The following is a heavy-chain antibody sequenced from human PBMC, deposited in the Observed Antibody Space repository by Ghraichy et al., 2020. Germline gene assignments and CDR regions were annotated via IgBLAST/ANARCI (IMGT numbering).Heavy chain of an antibody. CDR3: ARGSKVVRFYYYDGMDV. Sequence: GGSLRLSCVGSGFTFSGYSMNWVRQSPGKGLQWLSYITSSSRTTSYADSVKGRFTVSRDNAQNSVYLKMESLGDEDTGVYYCARGSKVVRFYYYDGMDVWGQGTTVTVSS. J-gene: IGHJ6*02. CDR2: ITSSSRTT. V-gene: IGHV3-48*02. CDR1: GFTFSGYS. D-gene: IGHD4-23*01.